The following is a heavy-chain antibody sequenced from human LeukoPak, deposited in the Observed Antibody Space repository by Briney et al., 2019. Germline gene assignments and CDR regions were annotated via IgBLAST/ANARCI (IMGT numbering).Heavy chain of an antibody. J-gene: IGHJ5*02. Sequence: SETLSLTCAVYGGSFSGYYWSWIRQPPGKGLEWIGEINHSGSTNYNPSLKGRVTISVDTSENQFSLKLSSVTAADTAVYYCARVLTAARGFDPWGQGTLVTVSS. CDR1: GGSFSGYY. CDR3: ARVLTAARGFDP. V-gene: IGHV4-34*01. D-gene: IGHD2-2*01. CDR2: INHSGST.